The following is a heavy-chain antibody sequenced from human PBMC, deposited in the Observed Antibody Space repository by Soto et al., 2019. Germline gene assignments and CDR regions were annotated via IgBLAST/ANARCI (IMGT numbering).Heavy chain of an antibody. CDR3: ARLAKCSGGSCYSGTREGVDY. V-gene: IGHV5-51*01. Sequence: GESLKISCKGSGYSFTNYWIGWVRQMPGKGLEWMGIIYPDDSDTRYSQYYHGQVTISADKAISTAYLHWSSLKASDTAKYYCARLAKCSGGSCYSGTREGVDYWGQGTLVTVSS. D-gene: IGHD2-15*01. CDR2: IYPDDSDT. J-gene: IGHJ4*02. CDR1: GYSFTNYW.